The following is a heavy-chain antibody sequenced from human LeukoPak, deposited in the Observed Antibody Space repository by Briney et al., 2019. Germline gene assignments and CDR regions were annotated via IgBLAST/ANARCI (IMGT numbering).Heavy chain of an antibody. CDR1: GGSISSGSYY. V-gene: IGHV4-61*02. Sequence: PSQTLSLTCTVSGGSISSGSYYWSWIRQPAGKGLEWIGRVYTSGSTDYNPSLRSRVTISLDTSKNQFSLKLSSVTAADTAVYYCARVSSGIQLWLPWFDPWGQGTLVTVSS. CDR3: ARVSSGIQLWLPWFDP. D-gene: IGHD5-18*01. J-gene: IGHJ5*02. CDR2: VYTSGST.